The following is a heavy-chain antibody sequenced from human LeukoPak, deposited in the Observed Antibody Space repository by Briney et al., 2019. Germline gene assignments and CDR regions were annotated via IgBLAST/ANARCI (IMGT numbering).Heavy chain of an antibody. D-gene: IGHD3-22*01. V-gene: IGHV4-39*07. J-gene: IGHJ4*02. CDR1: SGSISTSNYY. Sequence: SETLSLTCTVSSGSISTSNYYWGWIRQPPGKGLEWIGSIYYSGSTYYNPSLKSRVTISVDTSKNQFSLKLSSVTAADTAVYYCARDVTSRTFTMIVALIGAYFDYWGQGTLVTVSS. CDR3: ARDVTSRTFTMIVALIGAYFDY. CDR2: IYYSGST.